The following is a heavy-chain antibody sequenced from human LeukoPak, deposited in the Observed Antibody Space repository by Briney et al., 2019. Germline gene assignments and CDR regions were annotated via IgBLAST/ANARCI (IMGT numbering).Heavy chain of an antibody. CDR1: GYTFTGYY. V-gene: IGHV1-2*02. Sequence: ASVKVSCKASGYTFTGYYMHWVRQAPGQXLEWMGWINPNSGGTNYAQKFQGRVTMTRDTSISTAYMELSRLRSDDTAVYYCARDLGYCSGGSCYEFDYWGQGTLVTVSS. J-gene: IGHJ4*02. D-gene: IGHD2-15*01. CDR3: ARDLGYCSGGSCYEFDY. CDR2: INPNSGGT.